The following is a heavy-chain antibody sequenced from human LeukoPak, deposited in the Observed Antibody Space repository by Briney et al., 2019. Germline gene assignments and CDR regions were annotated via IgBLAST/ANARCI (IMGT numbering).Heavy chain of an antibody. D-gene: IGHD6-13*01. CDR2: IHNSGDT. Sequence: SETLSLTCTVSGGSMSSYFWSWIRQPPGKGLEWIGYIHNSGDTMYNPSLKGRVTISVDTSKNEFSLKRNSVTTADTAVYHCSNGRGYRIEDWGQGTLVTVSS. CDR3: SNGRGYRIED. J-gene: IGHJ4*02. CDR1: GGSMSSYF. V-gene: IGHV4-59*01.